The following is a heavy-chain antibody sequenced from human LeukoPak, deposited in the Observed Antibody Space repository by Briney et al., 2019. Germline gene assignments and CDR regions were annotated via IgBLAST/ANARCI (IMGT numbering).Heavy chain of an antibody. CDR2: INPNSGGT. CDR3: ARAGGYCGSTSCYSGYYYYFMDV. V-gene: IGHV1-2*02. CDR1: GYTFTGYY. D-gene: IGHD2-2*01. Sequence: ASVKVSCKASGYTFTGYYMHWVRQAPGQGLEWMGWINPNSGGTNYAQKFQGRVTMTRDTSITTAYMELISLTSGDAAVYYCARAGGYCGSTSCYSGYYYYFMDVWGKGTTVTVSS. J-gene: IGHJ6*03.